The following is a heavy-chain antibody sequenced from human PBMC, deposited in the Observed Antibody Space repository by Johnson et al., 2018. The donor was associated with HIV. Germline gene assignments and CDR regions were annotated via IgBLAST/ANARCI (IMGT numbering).Heavy chain of an antibody. J-gene: IGHJ3*02. CDR3: TTDRGGSSDAFDI. CDR2: IYSGGST. CDR1: GFTVSSNY. D-gene: IGHD3-10*01. V-gene: IGHV3-66*01. Sequence: EVQLVESGGALVQPGGSLRLSCAASGFTVSSNYMSWVRQAPGKGLEWVSVIYSGGSTYYADSVKGRFTISRDNSKNTLYLQMNSLRAEDTAVYYCTTDRGGSSDAFDIWGQGTMVTVSS.